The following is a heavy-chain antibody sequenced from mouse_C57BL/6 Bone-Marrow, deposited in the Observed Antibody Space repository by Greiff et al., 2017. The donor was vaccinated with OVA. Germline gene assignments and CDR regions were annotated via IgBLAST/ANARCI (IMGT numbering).Heavy chain of an antibody. CDR1: GFTFSSYA. J-gene: IGHJ2*01. D-gene: IGHD1-1*01. V-gene: IGHV5-4*03. CDR2: ISDGGSYT. CDR3: ARLITTVYFDY. Sequence: EVKLMESGGGLVKPGGSLKLSCAASGFTFSSYAMSWVRQTPEKRLEWVATISDGGSYTYYPDNVKGRFTISRDNAKNNLYLQMSHLKSEDTAMYYCARLITTVYFDYWGQGTTLTVSS.